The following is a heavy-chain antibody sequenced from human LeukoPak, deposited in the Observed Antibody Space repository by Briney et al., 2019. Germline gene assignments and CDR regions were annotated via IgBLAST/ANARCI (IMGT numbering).Heavy chain of an antibody. Sequence: SETLSLTCAVYGGSFSGYYWSWIRQPPGKGLEWIGEINHSGSTNYNPSLKSRVTISVHTSKNQFSLKLRSVTAADTAVYYCARETSQKGAHYMDVWGKGTTVTISS. CDR1: GGSFSGYY. D-gene: IGHD3-16*01. V-gene: IGHV4-34*01. CDR2: INHSGST. CDR3: ARETSQKGAHYMDV. J-gene: IGHJ6*03.